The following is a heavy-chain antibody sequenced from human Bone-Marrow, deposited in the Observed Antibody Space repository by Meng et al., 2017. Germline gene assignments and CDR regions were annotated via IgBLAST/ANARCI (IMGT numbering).Heavy chain of an antibody. CDR3: ARMHDSSSWFFDY. CDR2: IIPIFGTA. CDR1: GGTFSSYA. J-gene: IGHJ4*02. Sequence: SVKVSCKASGGTFSSYAISWVRQAPGQGLEWMGGIIPIFGTANYAQKFQGRVTITADESTSTAYMELSSLRSEDTAVYYCARMHDSSSWFFDYWGQGTLVTVSS. D-gene: IGHD6-13*01. V-gene: IGHV1-69*13.